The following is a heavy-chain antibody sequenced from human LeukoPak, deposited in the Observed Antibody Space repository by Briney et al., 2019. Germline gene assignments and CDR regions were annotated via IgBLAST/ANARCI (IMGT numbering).Heavy chain of an antibody. Sequence: GGSLRLSCAASGFTFSSYGMHWVRQAPGKGLEWVAFIRYDGSNKYYADSVKGRFTISRDNSKNTLYLQMDSLRAEDTAVYHCARDRDYYDSSSFGTVDYWGQGTLVTVSS. J-gene: IGHJ4*02. D-gene: IGHD3-22*01. CDR2: IRYDGSNK. CDR3: ARDRDYYDSSSFGTVDY. V-gene: IGHV3-30*02. CDR1: GFTFSSYG.